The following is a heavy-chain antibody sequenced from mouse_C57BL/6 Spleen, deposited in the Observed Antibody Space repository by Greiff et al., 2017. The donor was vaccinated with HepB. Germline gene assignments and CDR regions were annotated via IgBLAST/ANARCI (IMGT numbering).Heavy chain of an antibody. J-gene: IGHJ2*01. CDR3: AREGELGLY. Sequence: EVQLQESGGGLVKPGGSLKLSCAASGFTFSSYAMSWVRQTPEKRLEWVATISDGGSYTYYPDNVKGRFTISRDNAKNNLYLQMSHLKSEDTAMYYCAREGELGLYWGQGTTLTVSS. D-gene: IGHD4-1*01. V-gene: IGHV5-4*01. CDR1: GFTFSSYA. CDR2: ISDGGSYT.